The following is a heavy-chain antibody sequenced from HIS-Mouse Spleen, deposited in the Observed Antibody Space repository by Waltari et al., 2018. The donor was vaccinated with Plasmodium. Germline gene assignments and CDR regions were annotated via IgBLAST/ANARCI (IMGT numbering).Heavy chain of an antibody. CDR1: GFTFISYG. CDR3: AKDRRSSSWYVDY. J-gene: IGHJ4*02. D-gene: IGHD6-13*01. CDR2: ISYDGSNK. V-gene: IGHV3-30*18. Sequence: QVQLVESGGGVVQPGRSLRLSCAASGFTFISYGMHWVRQAPGKGLEWVAGISYDGSNKYYADSVKGRFTISRDNSKNTLYLQMNSLRAEDTAVYYCAKDRRSSSWYVDYWGQGTLVTVSS.